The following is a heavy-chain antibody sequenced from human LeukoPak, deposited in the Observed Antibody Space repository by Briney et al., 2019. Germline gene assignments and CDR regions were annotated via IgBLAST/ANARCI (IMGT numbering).Heavy chain of an antibody. CDR1: GYSISSGYY. CDR3: ARVINCSGGSCYYYYMDV. J-gene: IGHJ6*03. CDR2: IYHSGSS. Sequence: SETLSLTCTVSGYSISSGYYWGWIRQPPGKGLEWIGNIYHSGSSYYNPSLKSRVTISVETSKNQFSLRLSSVTAADTAVYYCARVINCSGGSCYYYYMDVWGKGTTVTVSS. V-gene: IGHV4-38-2*02. D-gene: IGHD2-15*01.